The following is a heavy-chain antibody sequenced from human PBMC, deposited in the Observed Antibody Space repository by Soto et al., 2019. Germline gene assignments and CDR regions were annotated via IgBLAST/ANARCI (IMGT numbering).Heavy chain of an antibody. Sequence: QVQLVQSGAEVKKPGSSVKVSCKASGGTFSSYAISWVRQAPGQGLEWMGGIIPIFGTANYAQKFQGRVTITADESTSPAYMELSSLRSEDTAVYYCVKAPISPPPTAPGPYGMDVWGQGTTVTVSS. V-gene: IGHV1-69*01. CDR2: IIPIFGTA. CDR1: GGTFSSYA. CDR3: VKAPISPPPTAPGPYGMDV. J-gene: IGHJ6*02. D-gene: IGHD5-18*01.